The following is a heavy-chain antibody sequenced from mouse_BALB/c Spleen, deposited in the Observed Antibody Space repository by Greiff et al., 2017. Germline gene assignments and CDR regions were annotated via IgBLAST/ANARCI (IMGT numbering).Heavy chain of an antibody. Sequence: EVHLVESGGGLVQPGGSLKLSCAASGFTFSSYTMSWVRQTPEKRLEWVAYISNGGGSTYYPDTVKGRFTISRDNAKNTLYLQMSSLKSEDTAMYYCATTATKGYFDYWGQGTTLTVSS. CDR3: ATTATKGYFDY. J-gene: IGHJ2*01. D-gene: IGHD1-2*01. V-gene: IGHV5-12-2*01. CDR2: ISNGGGST. CDR1: GFTFSSYT.